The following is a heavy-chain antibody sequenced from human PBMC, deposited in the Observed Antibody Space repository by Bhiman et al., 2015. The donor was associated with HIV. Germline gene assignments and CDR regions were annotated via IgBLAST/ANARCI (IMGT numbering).Heavy chain of an antibody. CDR2: ISYDGSNK. Sequence: VQLVESGGGVVQPGRSLRLSCAASGFSVSSFAMHWVRQSPGKGLEWVAVISYDGSNKYYADSVKGRFTISRDNSKNMVYLQMNSLRAEDTAVYYCAKSGLFVLVVYAPDVLDIWGQGTMVTVSS. CDR3: AKSGLFVLVVYAPDVLDI. CDR1: GFSVSSFA. V-gene: IGHV3-30*18. J-gene: IGHJ3*02. D-gene: IGHD2-8*02.